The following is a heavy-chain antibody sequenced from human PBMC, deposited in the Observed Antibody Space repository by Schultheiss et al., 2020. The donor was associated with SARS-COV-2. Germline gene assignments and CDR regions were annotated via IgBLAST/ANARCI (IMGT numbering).Heavy chain of an antibody. J-gene: IGHJ1*01. Sequence: GESLKISCKVSGYTLTELSMHWVRQAPGKGLEWMGGFDPEDGETIYAQKFQGRVTMTEDTSTDTAYMELSSLRSEDTAVYYCAPSSGWESAEYFQHWGQGTLVTVSS. CDR2: FDPEDGET. CDR1: GYTLTELS. V-gene: IGHV1-24*01. D-gene: IGHD6-19*01. CDR3: APSSGWESAEYFQH.